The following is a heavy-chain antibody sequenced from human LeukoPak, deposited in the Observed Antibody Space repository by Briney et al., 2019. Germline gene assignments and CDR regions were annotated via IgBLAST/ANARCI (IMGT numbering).Heavy chain of an antibody. J-gene: IGHJ4*02. CDR1: AHSISSGTYY. Sequence: SQSLSLTCTVSAHSISSGTYYWTWLRQPAGRGLEWIVRISSTGSTNYNPSLKSRVTISIDPSKNQLSLMLKSVTAEDTARYYFARRYYYSKLSYFDSWGQGTLVTVSS. CDR3: ARRYYYSKLSYFDS. CDR2: ISSTGST. D-gene: IGHD4-11*01. V-gene: IGHV4-61*02.